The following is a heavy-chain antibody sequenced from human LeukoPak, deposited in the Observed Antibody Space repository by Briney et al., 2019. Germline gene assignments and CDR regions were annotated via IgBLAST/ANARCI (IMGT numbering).Heavy chain of an antibody. J-gene: IGHJ3*02. V-gene: IGHV3-48*01. Sequence: GGSLRLSCAASGFTFSSYSMNWVRQAPGKGLEWVSYISSGSSTIYYADSVKGRFTISRDNAKNSLYLLMNSLRAEDTAVYYCARDGYCSSTTCHDAFDIWGQGTMVTVSS. CDR3: ARDGYCSSTTCHDAFDI. CDR2: ISSGSSTI. D-gene: IGHD2-2*01. CDR1: GFTFSSYS.